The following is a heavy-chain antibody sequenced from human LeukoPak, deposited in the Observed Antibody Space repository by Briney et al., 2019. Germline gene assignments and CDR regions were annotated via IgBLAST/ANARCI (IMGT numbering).Heavy chain of an antibody. CDR3: ARLSRSGYDPHFDC. D-gene: IGHD5-12*01. J-gene: IGHJ4*02. CDR2: IYYSGST. Sequence: PSQTLSLTCTVSGGSISSGDYYWSWIRQPPGKGLEWIGYIYYSGSTYYNPSLKSRVTISVDTSKNQFSLKLSSVTAADTAVYYCARLSRSGYDPHFDCWGQGTLVTVSS. CDR1: GGSISSGDYY. V-gene: IGHV4-30-4*01.